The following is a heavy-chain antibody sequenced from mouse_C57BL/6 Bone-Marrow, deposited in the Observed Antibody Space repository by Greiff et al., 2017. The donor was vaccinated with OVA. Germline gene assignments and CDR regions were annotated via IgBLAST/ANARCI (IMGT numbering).Heavy chain of an antibody. J-gene: IGHJ4*01. CDR3: ARAARTYAMDY. Sequence: VQLQQPGAELVKPGASVKLSCKASGYTFTSYWMQWVKQRPGQGLEWIGEIDPSDSYTNSNQKFKGKATLTVDTSSSTAYMQHSSLTSEDSAVYYCARAARTYAMDYWGQGTSVTVSS. V-gene: IGHV1-50*01. CDR1: GYTFTSYW. D-gene: IGHD1-2*01. CDR2: IDPSDSYT.